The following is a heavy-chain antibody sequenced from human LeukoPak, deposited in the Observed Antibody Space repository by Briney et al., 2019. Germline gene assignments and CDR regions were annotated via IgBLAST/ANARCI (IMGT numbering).Heavy chain of an antibody. CDR2: IYYSGST. Sequence: SETLSLTCTVSGGSISSYYWSWVRQPPGKGLEWIGYIYYSGSTSYNPSLKSRVTISVDTFRNQFSLKLTSVTAADTAIYYCAKSDYYGASDYWGQGTLVTVSS. CDR3: AKSDYYGASDY. CDR1: GGSISSYY. J-gene: IGHJ4*02. D-gene: IGHD3-10*01. V-gene: IGHV4-59*01.